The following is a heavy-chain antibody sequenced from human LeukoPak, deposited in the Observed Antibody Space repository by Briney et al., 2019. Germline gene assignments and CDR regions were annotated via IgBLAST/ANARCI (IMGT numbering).Heavy chain of an antibody. V-gene: IGHV7-4-1*02. CDR3: ARSGSSWYYLDAFDI. D-gene: IGHD6-13*01. Sequence: ASVKVSCKASGYTFTSYAMNWVRQAPGQGLEWTGWINTNTGNPTYAQGFTGRFVFSLDTSVSTAYLQISSLKAEDTAVYYCARSGSSWYYLDAFDIWGQGTMVTVSS. CDR1: GYTFTSYA. J-gene: IGHJ3*02. CDR2: INTNTGNP.